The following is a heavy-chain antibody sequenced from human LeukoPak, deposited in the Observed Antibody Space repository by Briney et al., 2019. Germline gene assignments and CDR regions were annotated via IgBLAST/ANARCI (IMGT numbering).Heavy chain of an antibody. CDR1: GDSVSSKSTA. J-gene: IGHJ4*02. Sequence: SQTLSLTCAISGDSVSSKSTAWNWIRQSPSRGLEWLGRTYYRSKWYNDYAVSVKSRITINPDTSKNQFSLQLNSATPEDTAVYYCARVDCSGGSCYRSSQFDYWGQGALVTVSS. CDR2: TYYRSKWYN. CDR3: ARVDCSGGSCYRSSQFDY. D-gene: IGHD2-15*01. V-gene: IGHV6-1*01.